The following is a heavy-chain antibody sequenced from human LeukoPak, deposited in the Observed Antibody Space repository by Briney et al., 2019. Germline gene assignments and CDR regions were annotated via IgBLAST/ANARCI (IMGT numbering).Heavy chain of an antibody. CDR1: GFDFSDYF. CDR2: IDTIVGAP. J-gene: IGHJ5*02. V-gene: IGHV3-11*01. CDR3: VRASGNWFEP. Sequence: PGGSLRHSCVASGFDFSDYFMGWIRQAPGKGREWISYIDTIVGAPYNAESVRGRFTVSRNTAKSSVFLHRNSLRPEDTAMYYCVRASGNWFEPWGEGTRLTASS. D-gene: IGHD3-10*01.